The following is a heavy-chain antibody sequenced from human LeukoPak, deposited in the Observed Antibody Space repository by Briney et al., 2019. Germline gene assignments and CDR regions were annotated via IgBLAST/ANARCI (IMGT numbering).Heavy chain of an antibody. CDR2: ISGSGGST. J-gene: IGHJ4*02. V-gene: IGHV3-23*01. CDR1: GFTFSSYA. D-gene: IGHD4-17*01. CDR3: ARDYDYGFDN. Sequence: GGSLRLSCAASGFTFSSYAMSWVRQAPGKGLEWVSAISGSGGSTYYADSVKGRFTISRDNSKNSLYLQLSSLRAEDTAVYYCARDYDYGFDNWGQGTLVTVSS.